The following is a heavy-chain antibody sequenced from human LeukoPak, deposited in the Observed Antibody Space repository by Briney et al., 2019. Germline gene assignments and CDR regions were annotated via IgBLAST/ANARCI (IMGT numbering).Heavy chain of an antibody. CDR3: AKDTGYYYDSSNYWV. CDR2: ISWDGGST. J-gene: IGHJ4*02. D-gene: IGHD3-22*01. V-gene: IGHV3-43D*03. CDR1: GFTFDDYA. Sequence: GGSLRLSCAASGFTFDDYAMHWVRHAPGKGLEWVSLISWDGGSTYYADSVKGRFTISRDNSKNTLYLQMNSLRAEDTALYYCAKDTGYYYDSSNYWVWGQGTLVTVSS.